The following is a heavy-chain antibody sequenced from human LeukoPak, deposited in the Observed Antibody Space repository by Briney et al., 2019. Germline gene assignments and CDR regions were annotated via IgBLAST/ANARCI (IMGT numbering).Heavy chain of an antibody. Sequence: PSETLSLTCTVSGVSINSHYRSWIRQSPGKGLEWIAYGHYSGTTNYNPSLKSRVTISVDTSKNQFSLKLTSVSAADTAMYYCARHGTGTGYPLDYWGLGTLVTVSS. V-gene: IGHV4-59*08. CDR3: ARHGTGTGYPLDY. D-gene: IGHD3/OR15-3a*01. J-gene: IGHJ4*02. CDR2: GHYSGTT. CDR1: GVSINSHY.